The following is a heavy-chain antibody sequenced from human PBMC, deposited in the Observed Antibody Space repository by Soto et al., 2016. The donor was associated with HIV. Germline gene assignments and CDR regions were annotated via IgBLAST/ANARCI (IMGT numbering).Heavy chain of an antibody. V-gene: IGHV3-23*01. CDR3: ANGIMTTVTTTY. CDR2: ISGGGGST. CDR1: GFTFSSYA. Sequence: EVQLLESGGGLVQPGGSLRLSCAASGFTFSSYAMSWVRQAPGKGLEWVSTISGGGGSTYYADSVKGRFTVSRDNSKNTLYLQMNSLRAEDTAVYYCANGIMTTVTTTYWGQGTLVTVSS. D-gene: IGHD4-17*01. J-gene: IGHJ4*02.